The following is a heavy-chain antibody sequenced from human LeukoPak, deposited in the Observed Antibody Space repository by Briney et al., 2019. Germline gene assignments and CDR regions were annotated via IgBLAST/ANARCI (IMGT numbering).Heavy chain of an antibody. Sequence: PSETLSLTCTVSGGSISSYYWSWIRQPPGKGLEWIGYIYYSGSTNYNPSLKSRVTISVDTSKNQFSLKLSSVTAADTAVYYCARGGGRMSILTPQEPSHPYGMDVRGQGTTVTVSS. D-gene: IGHD1-14*01. CDR1: GGSISSYY. CDR3: ARGGGRMSILTPQEPSHPYGMDV. V-gene: IGHV4-59*01. CDR2: IYYSGST. J-gene: IGHJ6*02.